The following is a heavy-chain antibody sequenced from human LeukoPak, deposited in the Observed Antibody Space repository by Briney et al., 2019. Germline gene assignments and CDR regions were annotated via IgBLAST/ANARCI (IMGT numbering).Heavy chain of an antibody. D-gene: IGHD2-21*01. CDR1: GGSFSGYY. V-gene: IGHV4-59*10. CDR3: ARGIPRGEYYFDY. CDR2: IYTSGST. J-gene: IGHJ4*02. Sequence: SETLSLTCAVYGGSFSGYYWSWIRQPAGKGLEWIGRIYTSGSTNYNPSLKSRVIMSVDTSKNQFSLKLSSVTAADTAVYYCARGIPRGEYYFDYWGQGTLVTVSS.